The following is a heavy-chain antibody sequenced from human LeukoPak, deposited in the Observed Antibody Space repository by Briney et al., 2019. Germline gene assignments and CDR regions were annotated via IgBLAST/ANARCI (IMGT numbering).Heavy chain of an antibody. CDR3: ARDGGVMDY. CDR1: GGSISSYY. CDR2: IYCSGST. Sequence: SETLSLTCTVSGGSISSYYWSWIRQPPGKGLEWIGYIYCSGSTNYNPSLKSRVTISVDTSKNQFSLKLSSVTAADTAVYYCARDGGVMDYWGQGTLVTVSS. V-gene: IGHV4-59*12. D-gene: IGHD3-16*01. J-gene: IGHJ4*02.